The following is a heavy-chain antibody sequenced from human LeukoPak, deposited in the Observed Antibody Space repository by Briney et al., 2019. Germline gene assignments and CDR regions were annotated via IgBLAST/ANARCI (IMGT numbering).Heavy chain of an antibody. J-gene: IGHJ3*02. Sequence: PSETLSLTCTVSGGSISSYYWSWVRQPPGKGLEWIGFVYYTGSTNYSPSLKSRVTISVDTSKNQFSLKLRSVTAADTAVYYCARRVVVVITGSDAFDIWGQGTMVTVSS. D-gene: IGHD3-22*01. V-gene: IGHV4-59*01. CDR1: GGSISSYY. CDR2: VYYTGST. CDR3: ARRVVVVITGSDAFDI.